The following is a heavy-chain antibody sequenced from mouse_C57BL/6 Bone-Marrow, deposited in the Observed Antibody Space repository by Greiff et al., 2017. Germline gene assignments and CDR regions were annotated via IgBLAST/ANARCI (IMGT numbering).Heavy chain of an antibody. Sequence: QVQLQQPGAELVRPGTSVKLSCKASGYTFTSYWMHWVKQRPGQGLEWIGEIDPSDSYTNYNQKFKGKATLTVDTSSSTAYMQLSSLTSEDSAVYYCARGGLPLLAAWNAMDYWGQGTSVTVSS. CDR1: GYTFTSYW. D-gene: IGHD6-1*01. J-gene: IGHJ4*01. CDR3: ARGGLPLLAAWNAMDY. CDR2: IDPSDSYT. V-gene: IGHV1-59*01.